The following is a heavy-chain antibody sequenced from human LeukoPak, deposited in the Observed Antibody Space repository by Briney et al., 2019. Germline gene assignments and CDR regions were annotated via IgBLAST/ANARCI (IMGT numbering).Heavy chain of an antibody. CDR3: ARFIYPAFDIVVVPAATGWFDP. Sequence: SETLSLTCTVSGGSISSYYWSWIRQPAGKGLEWIGRIYTSGSTNYNPSLKSRVTISVDTSKNQFSLKLSSVTAADTAVYYCARFIYPAFDIVVVPAATGWFDPWGQGTLVTVSS. CDR2: IYTSGST. D-gene: IGHD2-2*01. J-gene: IGHJ5*02. V-gene: IGHV4-4*07. CDR1: GGSISSYY.